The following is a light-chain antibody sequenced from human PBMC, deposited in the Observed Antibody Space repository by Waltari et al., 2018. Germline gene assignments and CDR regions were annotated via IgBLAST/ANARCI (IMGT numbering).Light chain of an antibody. V-gene: IGKV1-39*01. Sequence: DIQMTQSPSSLSASVGDRVTIPCRASQSISSYLNWYQQKPGKAPKLLIYAASSLQSGVPSRFSGSGSGTDFTLTINSLQPEDFATYYCQQSYTTPPMYTFGQGTKLEIK. J-gene: IGKJ2*01. CDR3: QQSYTTPPMYT. CDR2: AAS. CDR1: QSISSY.